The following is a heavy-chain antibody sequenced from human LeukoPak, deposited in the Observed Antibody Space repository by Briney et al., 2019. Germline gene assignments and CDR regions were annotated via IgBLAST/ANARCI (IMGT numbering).Heavy chain of an antibody. CDR3: ARVNYYGSGSYGWFDP. D-gene: IGHD3-10*01. J-gene: IGHJ5*02. CDR1: GGSISSYY. V-gene: IGHV4-59*01. Sequence: SETLSLTCTVSGGSISSYYWSWIRQPPGKGLEWIGYIYYNGSTNYNPSLKSRVTISVDTSKNQFSLKLSSVTAADTAVYYCARVNYYGSGSYGWFDPWGQGTLVTVSS. CDR2: IYYNGST.